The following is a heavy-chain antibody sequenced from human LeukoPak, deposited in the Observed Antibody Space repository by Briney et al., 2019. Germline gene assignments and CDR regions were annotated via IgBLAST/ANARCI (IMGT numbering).Heavy chain of an antibody. CDR3: ARGKPRWDVAGRPSGFDH. D-gene: IGHD6-19*01. CDR2: INHSGST. V-gene: IGHV4-34*01. CDR1: GFTFSTYA. Sequence: GSLRLSCAASGFTFSTYAMSWVRQAPGKGLEWIGEINHSGSTNYNPSLKSRVTISVDTSKNQFSLKLSSVTAADTAVYYCARGKPRWDVAGRPSGFDHWGQGTLVTVSS. J-gene: IGHJ4*02.